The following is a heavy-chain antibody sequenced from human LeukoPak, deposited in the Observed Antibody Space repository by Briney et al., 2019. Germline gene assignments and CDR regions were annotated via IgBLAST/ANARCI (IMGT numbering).Heavy chain of an antibody. CDR3: ARFSPRAMGNYLDF. CDR2: IYPRGST. D-gene: IGHD7-27*01. V-gene: IGHV4-30-2*01. Sequence: SETLSLTCTVSGGSISSGGYSWSWIRQPPGKGLEWIGYIYPRGSTYYNPSLKSRVILSLDKSANQFSLNLSSVTAADTAVYYCARFSPRAMGNYLDFWGQGTLVTVSS. CDR1: GGSISSGGYS. J-gene: IGHJ4*02.